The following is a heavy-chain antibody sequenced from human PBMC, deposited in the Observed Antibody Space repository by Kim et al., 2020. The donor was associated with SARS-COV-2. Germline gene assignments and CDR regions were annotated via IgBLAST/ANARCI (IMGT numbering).Heavy chain of an antibody. CDR1: GFTFSSDA. D-gene: IGHD6-6*01. CDR3: VKEASYSSSSAWYFDL. J-gene: IGHJ2*01. Sequence: GGSLRLSCSASGFTFSSDAMYWVRQAPGKGLEYVSAISSNGGSTYYADSVKGRFTISRDNSKNTLYLQMSSLRAEDTAVYYCVKEASYSSSSAWYFDLWGRGTLVTVSS. V-gene: IGHV3-64D*09. CDR2: ISSNGGST.